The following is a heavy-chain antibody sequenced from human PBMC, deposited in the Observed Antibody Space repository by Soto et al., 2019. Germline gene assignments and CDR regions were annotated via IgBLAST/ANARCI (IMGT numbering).Heavy chain of an antibody. D-gene: IGHD3-10*01. CDR2: IRTSPPTI. J-gene: IGHJ4*02. CDR3: ARDYHYGLDY. Sequence: EVRLVESGGGLVQPGGSLRLSCVASGFPFSDYSMNWVRQTPGKGLEWISYIRTSPPTIYYADSVRGRFTISRDDAGNSLYLQMNSLRTEDTAGYFCARDYHYGLDYWGQGTLVTVSS. CDR1: GFPFSDYS. V-gene: IGHV3-48*01.